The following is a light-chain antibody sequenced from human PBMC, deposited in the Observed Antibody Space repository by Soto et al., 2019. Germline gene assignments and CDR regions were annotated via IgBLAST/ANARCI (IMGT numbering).Light chain of an antibody. CDR3: QQYKNWPPWT. Sequence: EVVMTQSPATLSVSRGERATLSCRASQSVDSNLAWFQQKPGQAPRLLIYSASTRAAGIPGRFSGSGSGTEFTLTISSLQSEDSAVYFCQQYKNWPPWTFGQGTKVEVK. V-gene: IGKV3-15*01. CDR1: QSVDSN. CDR2: SAS. J-gene: IGKJ1*01.